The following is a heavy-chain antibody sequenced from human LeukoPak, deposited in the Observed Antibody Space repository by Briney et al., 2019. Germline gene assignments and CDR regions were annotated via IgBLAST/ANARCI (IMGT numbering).Heavy chain of an antibody. D-gene: IGHD4-17*01. CDR1: GGSISSYY. Sequence: SETLSLTCTVSGGSISSYYWSWIRQPPGKGLEWIGYIYYSGSTSYSPSLKSRVTISVGTSRNQFSLKLSSVTAADTAVYYCARLVKDYGDSVEGVDPWGQGTLVTVSS. V-gene: IGHV4-59*01. CDR2: IYYSGST. CDR3: ARLVKDYGDSVEGVDP. J-gene: IGHJ5*02.